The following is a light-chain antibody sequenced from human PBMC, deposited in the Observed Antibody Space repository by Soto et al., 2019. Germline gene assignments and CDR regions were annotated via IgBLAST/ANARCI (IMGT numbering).Light chain of an antibody. Sequence: DIHMTQSPSSLSASVGDTVTITCQASQNINNYLNWYQQKPGRAPKLLIYAASNLEAGVHSSFRGSGSGTDSTFTISRLQPEDIATYYCKQYENLPTFGQGTRLEIK. J-gene: IGKJ5*01. CDR2: AAS. CDR3: KQYENLPT. CDR1: QNINNY. V-gene: IGKV1-33*01.